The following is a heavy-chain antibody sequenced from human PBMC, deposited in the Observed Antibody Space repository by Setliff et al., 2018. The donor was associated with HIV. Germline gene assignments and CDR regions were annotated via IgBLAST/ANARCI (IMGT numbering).Heavy chain of an antibody. Sequence: KPSETLSLTCTVSGGSTTSSTYYWGWIRQPPGKGLEWIGTVHYTGNTYHNPSLKSRVTISVEVSKNQISLKLTAVTAADSAVYYCAREGDGIDFWGQGTLVTVSS. CDR3: AREGDGIDF. CDR2: VHYTGNT. V-gene: IGHV4-39*02. D-gene: IGHD2-21*02. J-gene: IGHJ4*02. CDR1: GGSTTSSTYY.